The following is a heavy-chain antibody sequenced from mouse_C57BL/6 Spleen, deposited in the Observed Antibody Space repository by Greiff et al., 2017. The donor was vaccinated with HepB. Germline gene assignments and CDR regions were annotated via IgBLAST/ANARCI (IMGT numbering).Heavy chain of an antibody. J-gene: IGHJ3*01. CDR2: ISSGGDYI. CDR1: GFTFSSYA. V-gene: IGHV5-9-1*02. D-gene: IGHD3-3*01. CDR3: TRGPLGGFAY. Sequence: EVKLMESGEGLVKPGGSLKLSCAASGFTFSSYAMSWVRQTPEKRLEWVAYISSGGDYIYYADTVKGRFTISRDNARNTLYLQMSSLKSEDTAMYYCTRGPLGGFAYWGQGTLVTVSA.